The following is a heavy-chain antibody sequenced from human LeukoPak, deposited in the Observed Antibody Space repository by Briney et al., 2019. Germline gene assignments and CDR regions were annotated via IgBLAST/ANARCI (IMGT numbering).Heavy chain of an antibody. CDR2: ISGSGSST. J-gene: IGHJ6*03. Sequence: GGSLRLSCAASGFTFSSYAMSWVRQAPGKGLEWVSAISGSGSSTYYADSVKGRFTISRDNSKNTLYLQMNSLRAEDTAIYYCAKAAGNWNYGYHYYYMDVWGKGTTVSVSS. V-gene: IGHV3-23*01. CDR1: GFTFSSYA. D-gene: IGHD1-7*01. CDR3: AKAAGNWNYGYHYYYMDV.